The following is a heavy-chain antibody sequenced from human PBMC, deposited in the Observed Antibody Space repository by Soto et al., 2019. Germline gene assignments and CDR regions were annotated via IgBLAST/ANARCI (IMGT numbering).Heavy chain of an antibody. CDR1: GGTFSSYT. CDR2: IIPILGIA. V-gene: IGHV1-69*02. D-gene: IGHD1-1*01. CDR3: ARSQAELCNDAASSFDY. Sequence: QVQLVQSGAEVKKPGSSVKVSCKASGGTFSSYTISWVRQAPGQGLAWMGRIIPILGIANYAQKFQGRVTITAEHYTSTAYMELSSLRSEDTAVYYCARSQAELCNDAASSFDYWGQGTLVTGSS. J-gene: IGHJ4*02.